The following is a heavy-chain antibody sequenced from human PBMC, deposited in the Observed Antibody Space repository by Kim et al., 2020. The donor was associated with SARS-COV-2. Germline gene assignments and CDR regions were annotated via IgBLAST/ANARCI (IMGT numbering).Heavy chain of an antibody. J-gene: IGHJ4*02. CDR2: IDPSDSYT. D-gene: IGHD3-22*01. CDR3: ARLGYDSSPNNDY. Sequence: GESLKISCKGSGYSFTSYLISWVRQMPGKGLEWMGRIDPSDSYTNYSPSFQGHVTISADKSISTAYLQWSSLKASDTAMYYCARLGYDSSPNNDYWGQGTLVTVSS. CDR1: GYSFTSYL. V-gene: IGHV5-10-1*01.